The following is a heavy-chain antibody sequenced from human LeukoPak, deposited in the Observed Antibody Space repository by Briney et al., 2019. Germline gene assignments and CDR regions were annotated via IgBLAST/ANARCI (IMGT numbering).Heavy chain of an antibody. D-gene: IGHD3-10*02. CDR2: TYYRSKWYN. CDR1: GDRVSSNSGA. V-gene: IGHV6-1*01. Sequence: SQTLSLTCAISGDRVSSNSGAWNWIRQSPSRGLEWLGRTYYRSKWYNNYAVSVKSRITINPDTSKNQFSLQLNSVTPEDTAVYYCAREGRGDVDFDYWGQGTLVTVSS. J-gene: IGHJ4*02. CDR3: AREGRGDVDFDY.